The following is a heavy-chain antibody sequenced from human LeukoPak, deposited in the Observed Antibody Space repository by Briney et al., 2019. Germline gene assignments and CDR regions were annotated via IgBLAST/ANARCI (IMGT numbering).Heavy chain of an antibody. J-gene: IGHJ4*02. D-gene: IGHD6-13*01. CDR1: GFTFSSYA. CDR3: VKDVSSSWYLGDLWDY. Sequence: GGSLRLSCSASGFTFSSYAMHWVRQAPGKGLEYVSAISSNGGSTYYADSVKGRFTISRDNSKNTLYPQMSSLRAEDTAVYYCVKDVSSSWYLGDLWDYWGQGTLVTVSS. V-gene: IGHV3-64D*06. CDR2: ISSNGGST.